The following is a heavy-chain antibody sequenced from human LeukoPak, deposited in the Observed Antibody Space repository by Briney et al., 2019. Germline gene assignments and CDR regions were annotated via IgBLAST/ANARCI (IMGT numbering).Heavy chain of an antibody. CDR1: GFTFSSYW. CDR3: AKSRSSSWYESFDY. CDR2: INSDGNST. Sequence: GGSLRLSCVASGFTFSSYWMHWVRQAPGKGLVWVSRINSDGNSTYYADSVKGRFTISRDNAKNTLYLQMNSLRAEDTAVYYCAKSRSSSWYESFDYWGQGTLVTVSS. J-gene: IGHJ4*02. V-gene: IGHV3-74*01. D-gene: IGHD6-13*01.